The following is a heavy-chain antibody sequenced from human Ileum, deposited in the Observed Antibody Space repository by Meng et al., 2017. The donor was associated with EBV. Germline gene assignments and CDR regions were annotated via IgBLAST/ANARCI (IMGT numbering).Heavy chain of an antibody. V-gene: IGHV4-39*07. J-gene: IGHJ4*02. CDR3: ARDPAYPRGLFDS. D-gene: IGHD3-10*01. CDR2: IYRSGSS. Sequence: QSSPGLVRPLRSLSSTCSVSVASLIDSDHYWNWIRRSPGTGLVWIASIYRSGSSYFDPSLQSRVSLSLDTSKNQFSLKLSSVTAADTALYYCARDPAYPRGLFDSWGQGILVTVSS. CDR1: VASLIDSDHY.